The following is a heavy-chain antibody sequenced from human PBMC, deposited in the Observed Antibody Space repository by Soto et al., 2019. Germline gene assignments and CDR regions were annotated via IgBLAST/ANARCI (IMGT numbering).Heavy chain of an antibody. V-gene: IGHV1-8*02. CDR3: TRAGDSGAWISN. Sequence: ASVKVSCKASGYTFTNNGVNWVRQATGRGLEWMGWMNPSTGETGYTEKLQGRLAMTRDTSITTAYMELTSLTSEDTAVYYCTRAGDSGAWISNWGQGTLVTVSS. J-gene: IGHJ4*02. CDR1: GYTFTNNG. D-gene: IGHD7-27*01. CDR2: MNPSTGET.